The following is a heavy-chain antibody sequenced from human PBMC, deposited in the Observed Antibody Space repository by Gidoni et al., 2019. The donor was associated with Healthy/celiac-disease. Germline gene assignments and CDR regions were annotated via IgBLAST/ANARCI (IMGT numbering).Heavy chain of an antibody. Sequence: QITLKESGPTLVKPTQTLTLTCTFSGFSLSTSGVGVGWIRQPPGKALEWLALSYWDDDKRYSPSLKSRLTITKDTSKNQVVLTMTNMDPVDTATYYCAHSRLWFGESQRVFDYWGQGTLVTVSS. D-gene: IGHD3-10*01. V-gene: IGHV2-5*02. CDR2: SYWDDDK. CDR3: AHSRLWFGESQRVFDY. J-gene: IGHJ4*02. CDR1: GFSLSTSGVG.